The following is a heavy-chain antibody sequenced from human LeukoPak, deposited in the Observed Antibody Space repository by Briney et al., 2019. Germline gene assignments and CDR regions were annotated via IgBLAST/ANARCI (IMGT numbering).Heavy chain of an antibody. CDR2: IYYGGSP. CDR3: ARIIAAADPALDY. D-gene: IGHD6-13*01. J-gene: IGHJ4*02. CDR1: GGYISSYY. V-gene: IGHV4-59*01. Sequence: SETLSLTCTVSGGYISSYYWSWIRQPPGKGLEWIGYIYYGGSPKYNPSLKSRVTISVDTSKNQFSLKLSSVTAADTAVYYCARIIAAADPALDYWGQGTLVTVSS.